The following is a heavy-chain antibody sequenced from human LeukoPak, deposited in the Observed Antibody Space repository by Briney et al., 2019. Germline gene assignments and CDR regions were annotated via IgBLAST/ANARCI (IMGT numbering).Heavy chain of an antibody. J-gene: IGHJ4*02. CDR1: GFTFSSYG. V-gene: IGHV3-33*01. CDR2: IWYDGSNK. D-gene: IGHD2-15*01. Sequence: PGGSLRLSCAASGFTFSSYGMHWVRRAPGKGLEWVAVIWYDGSNKYYADSVKGRFTISRDNSKNTLYLQMNSLRAEDTAVYYCARGDIPEYYFDYWGQGTLVTVSS. CDR3: ARGDIPEYYFDY.